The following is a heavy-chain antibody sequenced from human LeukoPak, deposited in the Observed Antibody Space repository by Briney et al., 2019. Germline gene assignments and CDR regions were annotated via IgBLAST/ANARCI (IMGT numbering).Heavy chain of an antibody. CDR2: IYYSGST. J-gene: IGHJ4*02. D-gene: IGHD6-6*01. V-gene: IGHV4-39*01. CDR3: AGYSSSYDY. Sequence: SETLSFTCTVSGGSISSSSYYWGWVRQPPGKGLEWIGSIYYSGSTYYNPSLKSRVTISVDTSKNQFSLKLSSVTAADTAVYYCAGYSSSYDYWGQGTLVTVSS. CDR1: GGSISSSSYY.